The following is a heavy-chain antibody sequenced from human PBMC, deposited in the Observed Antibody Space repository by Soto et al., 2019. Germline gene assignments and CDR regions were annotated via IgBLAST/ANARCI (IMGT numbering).Heavy chain of an antibody. CDR2: ISGSGGST. CDR1: GFTFSSYA. Sequence: GGSLRLSCAASGFTFSSYAMSWVRQAPGKGLEWVSAISGSGGSTYYADSVKGRFTISRDNSKNTLYLQMNSLRAEDTAVYYCAKDSVLWFGDSPYYYYGMDVWGQGTTVPV. D-gene: IGHD3-10*01. J-gene: IGHJ6*02. V-gene: IGHV3-23*01. CDR3: AKDSVLWFGDSPYYYYGMDV.